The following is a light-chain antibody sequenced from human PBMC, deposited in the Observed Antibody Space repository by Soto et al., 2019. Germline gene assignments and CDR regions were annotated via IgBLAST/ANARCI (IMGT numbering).Light chain of an antibody. CDR3: QQSYSTPQT. V-gene: IGKV1-39*01. CDR1: QSISSY. J-gene: IGKJ1*01. Sequence: DIQMTQSPSSLSAYVGDRVTITCRASQSISSYLNWYQQKPGKAPKLLIYAASSLQSGVPSRFSGSGSGTDFTLTISSLQPEDFATYYCQQSYSTPQTFGQGTKVYIK. CDR2: AAS.